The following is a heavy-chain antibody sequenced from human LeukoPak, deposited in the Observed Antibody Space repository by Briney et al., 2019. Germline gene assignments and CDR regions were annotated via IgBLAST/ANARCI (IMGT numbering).Heavy chain of an antibody. J-gene: IGHJ4*02. CDR2: IWYDGSNK. CDR3: ARVAGGLHYYFDY. Sequence: GGSLGLSCAASGFTFSSYGMHWVRQAPGKGLEWVAVIWYDGSNKYYADSVKGRFTISRDNSKNTLYLQMNSLRAEDTAVYYCARVAGGLHYYFDYWGQGTLVTVSS. V-gene: IGHV3-33*01. CDR1: GFTFSSYG. D-gene: IGHD3-16*01.